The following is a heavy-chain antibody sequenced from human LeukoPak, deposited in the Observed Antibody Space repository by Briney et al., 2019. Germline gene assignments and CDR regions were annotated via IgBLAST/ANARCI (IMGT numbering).Heavy chain of an antibody. CDR1: GFTFSSYW. J-gene: IGHJ2*01. V-gene: IGHV3-7*03. CDR2: IKQDGSEK. D-gene: IGHD3-3*01. Sequence: PGGSLRLSCAASGFTFSSYWMSWVRQAPGKGLEWVANIKQDGSEKYHVDSVKGRFTISRDNAKNSLYLQMNSLRAEDTAVYYCARLQYYDFWSGYPYWYFDLWGRGTLVTVSS. CDR3: ARLQYYDFWSGYPYWYFDL.